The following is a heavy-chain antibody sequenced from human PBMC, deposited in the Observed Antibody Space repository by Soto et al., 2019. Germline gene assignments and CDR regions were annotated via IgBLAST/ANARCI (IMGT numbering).Heavy chain of an antibody. Sequence: SVKVSCKASGFTFTSSAMQWVRQARGQRLEWIGWIVVGSGNTNYAQKFQERVTITRDMSTSTAYMELSSLRSEDTAVYYCAASSGSGSYLNGMDVWGPGTTVTVSS. D-gene: IGHD3-10*01. J-gene: IGHJ6*02. CDR1: GFTFTSSA. CDR2: IVVGSGNT. V-gene: IGHV1-58*02. CDR3: AASSGSGSYLNGMDV.